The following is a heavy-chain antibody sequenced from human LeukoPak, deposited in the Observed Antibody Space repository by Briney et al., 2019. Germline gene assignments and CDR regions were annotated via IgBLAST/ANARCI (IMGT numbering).Heavy chain of an antibody. CDR1: GLTFSSYA. CDR2: ISYDGSNK. V-gene: IGHV3-30-3*01. CDR3: ARISTYYDFWSGIDY. J-gene: IGHJ4*02. Sequence: PGRSLRLSCAASGLTFSSYAMHWVRQAPGKGLEWVAVISYDGSNKYYADSVKGRFTISRDNSKNTLYLQMNSLRAEDTAVYYCARISTYYDFWSGIDYWGQGTLVTVSS. D-gene: IGHD3-3*01.